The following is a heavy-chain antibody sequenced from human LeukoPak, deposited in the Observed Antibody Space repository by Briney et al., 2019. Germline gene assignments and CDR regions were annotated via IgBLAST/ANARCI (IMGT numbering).Heavy chain of an antibody. CDR3: ARRVYYYYGMDV. Sequence: SETLSLTCTVSGGSISSSSYYWGWIRQPPGKGLEWIGSIYYSGSTYYNPSLKSRVTISVDTSKNQFSLKLSSVTAADTAVYYCARRVYYYYGMDVWGKGTTVTVSP. V-gene: IGHV4-39*01. CDR1: GGSISSSSYY. J-gene: IGHJ6*04. CDR2: IYYSGST.